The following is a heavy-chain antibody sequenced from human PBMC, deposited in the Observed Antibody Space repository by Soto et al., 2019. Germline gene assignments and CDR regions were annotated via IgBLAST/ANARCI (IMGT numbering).Heavy chain of an antibody. V-gene: IGHV1-18*04. Sequence: SVKVSCKASGYTFPSYGLSWVRQAPGPGLEWMGGFGADHGNTNYAQKRQGRATITTDTHPSPPYMELRSLRSDGTAVYYCPRDLTASVVVDPWGQGPMVTASS. J-gene: IGHJ5*02. CDR3: PRDLTASVVVDP. D-gene: IGHD2-15*01. CDR1: GYTFPSYG. CDR2: FGADHGNT.